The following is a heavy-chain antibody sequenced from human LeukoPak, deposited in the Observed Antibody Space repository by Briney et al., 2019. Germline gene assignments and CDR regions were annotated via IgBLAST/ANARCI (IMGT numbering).Heavy chain of an antibody. CDR3: ARASLLWFGNSNWFDP. CDR1: GGSISSTNYY. V-gene: IGHV4-39*07. J-gene: IGHJ5*02. CDR2: IYYSGST. D-gene: IGHD3-10*01. Sequence: PSETLSLTCTVSGGSISSTNYYWGWIRQPPGKGLEWIGSIYYSGSTYYNPSLKSRVTISVDTSKNQFSLKLSSVTAADTAVYYCARASLLWFGNSNWFDPWGQGTLVTVSS.